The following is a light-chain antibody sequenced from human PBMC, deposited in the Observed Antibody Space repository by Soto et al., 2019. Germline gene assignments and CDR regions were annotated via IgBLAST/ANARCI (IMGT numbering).Light chain of an antibody. J-gene: IGKJ1*01. CDR2: AAS. V-gene: IGKV3-20*01. CDR1: QSGSSTY. Sequence: EIVLTQSPGTLTLSPGERATLSCRPSQSGSSTYLDWYQQKPGQATRLLIYAASSRATGIPDRFSGGASATDFTLTISRMEPEDFAVYYCRHYINSQWTFGQGNKVEIK. CDR3: RHYINSQWT.